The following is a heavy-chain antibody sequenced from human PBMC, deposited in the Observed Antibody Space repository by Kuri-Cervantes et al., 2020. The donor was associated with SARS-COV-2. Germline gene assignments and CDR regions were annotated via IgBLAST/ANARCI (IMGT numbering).Heavy chain of an antibody. CDR2: INHSGST. Sequence: GSLRLSCAVYGGSFSGYYWSWIRQPPGRGLEWIGEINHSGSTNYNPSLKSRVTVSVDTSKNQFSLKLSSVTAADTAVYYCARGGGITMVRGVIIDYWGQGTLVTVSS. V-gene: IGHV4-34*01. CDR3: ARGGGITMVRGVIIDY. J-gene: IGHJ4*02. CDR1: GGSFSGYY. D-gene: IGHD3-10*01.